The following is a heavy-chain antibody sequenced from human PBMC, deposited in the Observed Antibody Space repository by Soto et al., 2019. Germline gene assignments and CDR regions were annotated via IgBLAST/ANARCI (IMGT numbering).Heavy chain of an antibody. V-gene: IGHV3-23*01. D-gene: IGHD6-19*01. CDR3: AKDGTRTSGWYYFDY. Sequence: PGGSLRLSCAASGFTFSILAMGWVRQAPGKGLEWVSVIDYTGGTTYYTDSVKGRFIISRDNSKKILYLQMNSLRTEDTAIYYCAKDGTRTSGWYYFDYWGRGALVTVSS. CDR1: GFTFSILA. CDR2: IDYTGGTT. J-gene: IGHJ4*02.